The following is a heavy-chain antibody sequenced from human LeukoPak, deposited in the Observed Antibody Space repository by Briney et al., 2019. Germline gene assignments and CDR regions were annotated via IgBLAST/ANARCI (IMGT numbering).Heavy chain of an antibody. Sequence: SETLSLTCAVYGGSFSGYYWSWIRQPPGKGLEWIGEINHSGSTNYNPSLKSRVTIPVDTSKNQFSLKLSSVTAADTAVYYCARGPYYGSGSYTYWGQGTLVTVSS. D-gene: IGHD3-10*01. CDR2: INHSGST. V-gene: IGHV4-34*01. CDR3: ARGPYYGSGSYTY. J-gene: IGHJ4*02. CDR1: GGSFSGYY.